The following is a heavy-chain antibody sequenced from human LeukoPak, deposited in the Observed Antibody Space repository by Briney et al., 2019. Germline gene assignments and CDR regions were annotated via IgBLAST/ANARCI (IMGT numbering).Heavy chain of an antibody. CDR3: ARKVAGSDLLY. CDR2: ISSSGDTT. D-gene: IGHD3-10*01. J-gene: IGHJ4*02. Sequence: PGGSLRLSSAASGSTFSSYEMNWVRQAPGKGLEWLSYISSSGDTTYYAGSVKGRFTISRDNAKSSLYLQMNSLRAEDTAVYYCARKVAGSDLLYWGQGTLATVSS. V-gene: IGHV3-48*03. CDR1: GSTFSSYE.